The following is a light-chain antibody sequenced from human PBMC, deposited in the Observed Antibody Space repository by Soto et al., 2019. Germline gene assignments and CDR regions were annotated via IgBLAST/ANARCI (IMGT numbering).Light chain of an antibody. Sequence: EIVMSQSPPSLTVTPGEPASISCRSSQRLLHSNGNIFLDWYLQKPGRSPQLLIYLGCNRASGVPDRVSGSGAGTDFTLKISRVEAEDVGVYYCMQALQTPYTLGQGTKLEIK. V-gene: IGKV2-28*01. CDR2: LGC. CDR3: MQALQTPYT. J-gene: IGKJ2*01. CDR1: QRLLHSNGNIF.